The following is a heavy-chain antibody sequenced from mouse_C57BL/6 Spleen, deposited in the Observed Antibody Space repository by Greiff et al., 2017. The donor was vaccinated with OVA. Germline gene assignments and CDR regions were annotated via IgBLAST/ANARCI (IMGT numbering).Heavy chain of an antibody. CDR1: GFTFSSYT. V-gene: IGHV5-9*01. CDR2: ISGGGGNT. J-gene: IGHJ3*01. D-gene: IGHD2-5*01. CDR3: ARHSSYSSYAAY. Sequence: EVQRVESGGGLVKPGGSLKLSCAASGFTFSSYTMSWVRQTPEKRLEWVATISGGGGNTYYPDSVKGRFTISRDNAKNTLYLQMSSLRSEDTALYYCARHSSYSSYAAYWGQGTLVTVSA.